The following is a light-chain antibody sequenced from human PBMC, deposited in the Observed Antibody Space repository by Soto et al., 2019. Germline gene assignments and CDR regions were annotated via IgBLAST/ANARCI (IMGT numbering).Light chain of an antibody. CDR3: QQRNSWPLT. CDR2: GTS. V-gene: IGKV3D-15*01. Sequence: EIVMTQSTATLSVSPGERATLSCRASQSVSSNLAWYQQKPGQAPRLLIYGTSSRATGIPDRFSGSGSGTDFTLTISSLEPEDFAFYYCQQRNSWPLTFGGGTKVDIK. J-gene: IGKJ4*01. CDR1: QSVSSN.